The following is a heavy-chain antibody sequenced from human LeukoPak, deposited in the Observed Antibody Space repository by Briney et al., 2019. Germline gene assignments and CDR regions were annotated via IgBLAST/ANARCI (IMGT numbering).Heavy chain of an antibody. CDR3: ARDSSRGIDP. D-gene: IGHD6-13*01. V-gene: IGHV3-33*01. CDR1: GFTFSSYG. CDR2: IWYDGSNK. J-gene: IGHJ5*02. Sequence: PGGSLRLSCAASGFTFSSYGMHWVRQAPGKGLEWAAVIWYDGSNKYYADSVKGRFTISRDNSKNTLYLQMNSLRAEDTAVYYCARDSSRGIDPWGQGTLVTVSS.